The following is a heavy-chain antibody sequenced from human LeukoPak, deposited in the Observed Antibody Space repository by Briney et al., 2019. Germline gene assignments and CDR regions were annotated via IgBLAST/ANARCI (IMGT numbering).Heavy chain of an antibody. J-gene: IGHJ5*02. CDR2: IYHSGST. CDR3: ARDNVLEGPEQWLGTGFDP. Sequence: PSETLSLTCAVSGGSISSSNWWSWVRQPPGKGLEWIGEIYHSGSTNYNPSLKSRVTISVDKSKNQFSLKLSSVTAADTAVYYCARDNVLEGPEQWLGTGFDPWGQGTLVTVSS. CDR1: GGSISSSNW. V-gene: IGHV4-4*02. D-gene: IGHD6-19*01.